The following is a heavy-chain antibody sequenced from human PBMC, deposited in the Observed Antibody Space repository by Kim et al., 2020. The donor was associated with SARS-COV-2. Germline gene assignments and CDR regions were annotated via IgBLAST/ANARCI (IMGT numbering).Heavy chain of an antibody. CDR1: GFTFDDYA. J-gene: IGHJ6*02. CDR2: ISGDGGST. D-gene: IGHD5-18*01. CDR3: AKDIVRSGYSYGFYYYGMDV. V-gene: IGHV3-43*02. Sequence: GGSLRLSCAASGFTFDDYAMHWVRQAPGKGLEWVSLISGDGGSTYYADSVKGRFTISRDNSKNSLYLQMNSLRTEDTALYYCAKDIVRSGYSYGFYYYGMDVWGQGTTVTVSS.